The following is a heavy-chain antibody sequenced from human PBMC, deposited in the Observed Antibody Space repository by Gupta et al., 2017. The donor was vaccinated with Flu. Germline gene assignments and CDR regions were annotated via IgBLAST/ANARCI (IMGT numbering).Heavy chain of an antibody. CDR1: GFSFSDYG. V-gene: IGHV3-33*08. D-gene: IGHD3-16*01. J-gene: IGHJ6*02. CDR3: ARDRAGDGMDG. Sequence: QVQLVESGGGVVQPGRSLRLSCVASGFSFSDYGFHCVRQAPGKGLEWVAVSWFDASNQYADSVKGRFTITRDNSKNTVYLQVNSLRTDDTAVYYCARDRAGDGMDGWGQGTTVTVSS. CDR2: SWFDASNQ.